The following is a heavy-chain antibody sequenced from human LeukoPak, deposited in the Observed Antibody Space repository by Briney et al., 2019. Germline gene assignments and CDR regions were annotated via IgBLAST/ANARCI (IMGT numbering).Heavy chain of an antibody. J-gene: IGHJ4*02. CDR2: IYYSGST. D-gene: IGHD2-2*02. CDR3: ARGAATAATPFDY. Sequence: SETLSLTCTVSGGSISSYYWSWIRQPPGKGLEWIGYIYYSGSTNYNPSLKSRVTISVDTSKNQFSLKLSSVTAADTAVYYCARGAATAATPFDYWGQGTLVTVS. CDR1: GGSISSYY. V-gene: IGHV4-59*01.